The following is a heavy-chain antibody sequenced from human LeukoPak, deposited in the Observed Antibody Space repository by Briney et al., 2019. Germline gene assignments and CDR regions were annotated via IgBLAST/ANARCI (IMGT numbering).Heavy chain of an antibody. CDR2: IYDFGST. Sequence: PSETLSLTCTVSGGSLISHYWSWIRQTPGKGLEWIGYIYDFGSTDYNPSLKSRITMSVDTSKSQFSLKLNSVTAADTAIYYCAGAVGALLTWAFWGQGTLVTVSS. J-gene: IGHJ4*02. CDR3: AGAVGALLTWAF. CDR1: GGSLISHY. V-gene: IGHV4-59*11. D-gene: IGHD1-26*01.